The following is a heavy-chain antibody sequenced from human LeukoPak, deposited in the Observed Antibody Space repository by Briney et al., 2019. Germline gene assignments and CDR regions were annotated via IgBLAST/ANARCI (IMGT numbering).Heavy chain of an antibody. D-gene: IGHD3-22*01. V-gene: IGHV3-23*01. CDR2: ISGSGAVT. J-gene: IGHJ4*02. Sequence: SGGSLRLSCAASGFTFSNYAIHWVRQAPGKGLEWVSGISGSGAVTYHADSVRGRFTISRDNSKNTLYLQMSSLRAEDTALYYYAKDYYESSVILGGYFDFWGRGTLVTVST. CDR1: GFTFSNYA. CDR3: AKDYYESSVILGGYFDF.